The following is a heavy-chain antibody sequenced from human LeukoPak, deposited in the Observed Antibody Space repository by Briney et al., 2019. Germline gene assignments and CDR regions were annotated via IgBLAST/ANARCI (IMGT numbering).Heavy chain of an antibody. D-gene: IGHD1-26*01. V-gene: IGHV4-39*01. CDR2: ISSSGSP. Sequence: SETLSLTCTVSGVSISSSDYCWGWIRQAQGKGLEWIGAISSSGSPYYNPSLKSRVTISVDSSKNQFSLKLTSVTAADTAVYYCARRTSNPVGAIDYWGQGALVTVSS. CDR1: GVSISSSDYC. J-gene: IGHJ4*02. CDR3: ARRTSNPVGAIDY.